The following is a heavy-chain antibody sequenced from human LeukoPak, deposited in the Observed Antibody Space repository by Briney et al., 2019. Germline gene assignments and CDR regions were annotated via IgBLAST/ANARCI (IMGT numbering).Heavy chain of an antibody. CDR1: GYSISTSNY. CDR3: ARKTTTGPTKAAFDI. V-gene: IGHV4-28*05. J-gene: IGHJ3*02. CDR2: IYYSGGI. D-gene: IGHD4-17*01. Sequence: KTSETLSLTCAVSGYSISTSNYWAWIRPPPGKGLEWIGHIYYSGGIYYNPSLKSRVTMSVDTSKNQFSLKLSSVTAVDTAVYYCARKTTTGPTKAAFDIWGQGTMLTVSS.